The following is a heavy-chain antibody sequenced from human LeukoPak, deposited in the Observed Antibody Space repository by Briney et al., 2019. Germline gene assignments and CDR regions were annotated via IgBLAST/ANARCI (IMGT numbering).Heavy chain of an antibody. Sequence: SETLSLTCTVSGGSISSYYWSWIRQPPGKGLEWIGYIYYSGSTNYNPSLKSRVTISVDTSKNQFSLKLSSVTAADTAVYDCARMPPPPTAMDYFYYMDVWGKGTTVTVSS. CDR3: ARMPPPPTAMDYFYYMDV. CDR1: GGSISSYY. D-gene: IGHD2-2*01. J-gene: IGHJ6*03. V-gene: IGHV4-59*01. CDR2: IYYSGST.